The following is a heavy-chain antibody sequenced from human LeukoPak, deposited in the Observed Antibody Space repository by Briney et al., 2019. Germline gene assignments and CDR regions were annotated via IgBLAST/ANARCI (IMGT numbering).Heavy chain of an antibody. V-gene: IGHV1-69*04. J-gene: IGHJ6*02. D-gene: IGHD2-8*02. CDR1: GGTFSSYA. CDR2: IIPILGIA. CDR3: TRGDLKVYWTHGYSMDV. Sequence: APVKVSCKASGGTFSSYAISWVRQAPGQGLEWMGRIIPILGIANYAQKFQGRVTITADKSTSTAYMELSSLRAEDTAVYYCTRGDLKVYWTHGYSMDVWGQGTTVTVSS.